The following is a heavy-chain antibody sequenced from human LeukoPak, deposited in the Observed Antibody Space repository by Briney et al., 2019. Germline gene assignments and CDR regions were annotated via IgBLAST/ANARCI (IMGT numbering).Heavy chain of an antibody. CDR3: ARVRRLRMRPGGGWFDR. Sequence: PSETLSLTCAVYGGSFSGYYWSWIRQPPGKGLEWIGEINHSGSTNYNPSLKSRVTISVDTSKNQFSLKLSSVPAADTAVYYWARVRRLRMRPGGGWFDRWGQGALVSVSS. CDR2: INHSGST. J-gene: IGHJ5*02. CDR1: GGSFSGYY. V-gene: IGHV4-34*01. D-gene: IGHD1-14*01.